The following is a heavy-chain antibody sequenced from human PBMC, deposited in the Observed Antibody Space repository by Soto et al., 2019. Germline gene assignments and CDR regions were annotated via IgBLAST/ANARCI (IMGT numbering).Heavy chain of an antibody. V-gene: IGHV4-31*03. J-gene: IGHJ6*02. Sequence: PSETLSLTCTVSGASISSGGYYWSWIRQHPGKGLEWIGYIYYSGNTYYNPSLKSRVTISVDTSKNQFSLKLNSVTAADTAIYYCARDLWGYCGTDCYPLDVWGQGTTVTVSS. CDR2: IYYSGNT. CDR3: ARDLWGYCGTDCYPLDV. D-gene: IGHD2-21*02. CDR1: GASISSGGYY.